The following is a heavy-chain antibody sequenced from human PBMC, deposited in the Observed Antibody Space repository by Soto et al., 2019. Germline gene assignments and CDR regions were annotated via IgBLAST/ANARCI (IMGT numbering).Heavy chain of an antibody. CDR1: GYTFTSYD. D-gene: IGHD4-17*01. V-gene: IGHV1-8*01. Sequence: ASVKVSCKASGYTFTSYDINWVRQATGQGLEWMGWMNPNSGNTGYAQKFQGRVTMTRNTSISTAYMELSSLRSEDTAVYYCARGAVPLDYGDYDYWGQGTLVTVSS. CDR2: MNPNSGNT. CDR3: ARGAVPLDYGDYDY. J-gene: IGHJ4*02.